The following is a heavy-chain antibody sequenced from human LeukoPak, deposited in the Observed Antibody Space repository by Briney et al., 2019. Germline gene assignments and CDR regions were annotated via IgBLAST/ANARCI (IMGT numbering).Heavy chain of an antibody. J-gene: IGHJ4*02. CDR1: GFTIISYA. D-gene: IGHD3-22*01. CDR3: AKATYYYDSYGYNGVFDY. V-gene: IGHV3-23*01. CDR2: VSGTADNT. Sequence: GGSLRLSCEASGFTIISYAMSWVRQAPGKGLEWVSAVSGTADNTYYAESVRGRFTISRDNSKNTLYLQMNSPRAEDAAVYFCAKATYYYDSYGYNGVFDYWGQGTLVTLSS.